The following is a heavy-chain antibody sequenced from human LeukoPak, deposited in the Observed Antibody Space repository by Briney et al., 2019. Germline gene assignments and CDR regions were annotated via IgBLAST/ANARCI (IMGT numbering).Heavy chain of an antibody. D-gene: IGHD2-2*02. V-gene: IGHV3-20*04. CDR1: GFTFDDYA. CDR3: ARGGYCSSTSCYTGPPTFDY. J-gene: IGHJ4*02. Sequence: AGGTLSLSCAASGFTFDDYAMHWVRQAPGKGLEWVFGINWNGGSTGYADSVKGRFTISRDNAKNSLYLQMNSLRAEDTALYYCARGGYCSSTSCYTGPPTFDYWGQGTLVTVSS. CDR2: INWNGGST.